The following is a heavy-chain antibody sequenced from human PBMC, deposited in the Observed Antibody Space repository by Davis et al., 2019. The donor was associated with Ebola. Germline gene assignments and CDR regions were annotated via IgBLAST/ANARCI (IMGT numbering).Heavy chain of an antibody. V-gene: IGHV3-53*05. D-gene: IGHD1-14*01. CDR1: GFSVSTNY. CDR2: IYSGDIT. CDR3: ARDLPGGDWYFDL. Sequence: GESLKISCAASGFSVSTNYMSWVRQAPGKGLEWVSLIYSGDITEYADSVKGRFTISRDNSKNTLYLQMSSLRAEDTAVYYCARDLPGGDWYFDLWGRGTLVTVSS. J-gene: IGHJ2*01.